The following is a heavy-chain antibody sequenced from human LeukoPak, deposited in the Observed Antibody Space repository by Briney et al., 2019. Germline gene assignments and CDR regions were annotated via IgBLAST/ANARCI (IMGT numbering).Heavy chain of an antibody. CDR3: ARERLGLIRYFDWLLDV. CDR2: ISAYNGNT. CDR1: GYTFTSYG. Sequence: ASVKVSCKASGYTFTSYGISWVRQAPGQGLEWMGWISAYNGNTNYAQKLQGRVTMTTDTSTSTAYMELRSLRSDDTAVYYCARERLGLIRYFDWLLDVWGKGTTVTVSS. V-gene: IGHV1-18*01. D-gene: IGHD3-9*01. J-gene: IGHJ6*04.